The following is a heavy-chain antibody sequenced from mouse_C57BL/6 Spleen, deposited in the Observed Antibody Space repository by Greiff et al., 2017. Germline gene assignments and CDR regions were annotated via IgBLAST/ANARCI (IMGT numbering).Heavy chain of an antibody. CDR3: ARGNYYGSSLDY. CDR1: GYTFTSYW. Sequence: QVQLQQSGPELVKPGASVKLSCKASGYTFTSYWMHWVKQRPGQGLEWIGMIHPNSGSTNYNEKFKSKATLTVDKSSSTAYMQLSSLTSEDSAVYYCARGNYYGSSLDYWGQGTTLTVSS. J-gene: IGHJ2*01. CDR2: IHPNSGST. V-gene: IGHV1-64*01. D-gene: IGHD1-1*01.